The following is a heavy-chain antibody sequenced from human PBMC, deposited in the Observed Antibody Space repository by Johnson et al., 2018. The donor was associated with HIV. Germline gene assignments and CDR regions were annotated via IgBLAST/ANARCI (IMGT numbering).Heavy chain of an antibody. V-gene: IGHV3-7*01. CDR1: GFTFSNYW. D-gene: IGHD3-22*01. CDR2: IKQDGSET. CDR3: ARDLGTMIVVFGFDI. J-gene: IGHJ3*02. Sequence: VQLVESGGGLVQPGGSLRLSCAASGFTFSNYWMNWVRQALGKGLEWVANIKQDGSETYYVESVKGRFTISRDNSKYALCLQMSSLRHEDPAVYYCARDLGTMIVVFGFDIWGQGTMVTVSS.